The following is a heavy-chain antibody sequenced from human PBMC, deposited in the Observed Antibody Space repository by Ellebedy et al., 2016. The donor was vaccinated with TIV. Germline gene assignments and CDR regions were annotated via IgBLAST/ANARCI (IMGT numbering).Heavy chain of an antibody. CDR1: GGSISSSSYY. CDR2: IYYSGST. CDR3: ARDGRYCSGGSCYSPRYFDY. J-gene: IGHJ4*02. V-gene: IGHV4-39*07. D-gene: IGHD2-15*01. Sequence: SETLSLXXTVSGGSISSSSYYWGWIRQPPGKGLEWIGSIYYSGSTYYNPSLKSRVTISVDTSKNQFSLKLSSVTAADTAVYYCARDGRYCSGGSCYSPRYFDYWGQGTLVTVSS.